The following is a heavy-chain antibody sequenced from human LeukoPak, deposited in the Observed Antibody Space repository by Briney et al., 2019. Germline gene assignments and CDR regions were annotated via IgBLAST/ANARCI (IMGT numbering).Heavy chain of an antibody. CDR2: IWYDASDR. J-gene: IGHJ5*02. D-gene: IGHD5-24*01. CDR1: GFTFSSFG. CDR3: VRGVGVSRFNYFDP. Sequence: GSLRLSCAASGFTFSSFGMHWVRQAPGKGLEWVAVIWYDASDRYYADSVKGRFTISRDNSKNTLFLQMNGLRDDDTAVYYCVRGVGVSRFNYFDPWGQGTLVVVSS. V-gene: IGHV3-33*01.